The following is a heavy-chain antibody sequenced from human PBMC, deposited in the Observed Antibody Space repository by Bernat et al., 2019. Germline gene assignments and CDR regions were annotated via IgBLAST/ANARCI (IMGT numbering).Heavy chain of an antibody. CDR1: GFTFSSYW. Sequence: EVQLVESGGGLVQPGGSLRLSCAASGFTFSSYWMHWVRRAPGKGLVWVSRINSDGSSTSYADSVKGRFTISRDNAKNTLYLQMNSLRAEDTAVYYCARGDSSSWYSPIDYWGQGTLVTVSS. D-gene: IGHD6-13*01. CDR2: INSDGSST. V-gene: IGHV3-74*01. CDR3: ARGDSSSWYSPIDY. J-gene: IGHJ4*02.